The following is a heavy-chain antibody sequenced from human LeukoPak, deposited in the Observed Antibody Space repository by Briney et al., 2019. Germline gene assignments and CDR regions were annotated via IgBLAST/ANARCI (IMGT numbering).Heavy chain of an antibody. Sequence: SETLSLTCTVSGGSISSYYWSWIRQAPEKGLEWIGYVYYSETTNYNPSLKNRVTISIDTSKNEFYLKLRYVTTADTAVYYCARGKAAIAAYYFDSWGQGSLVTVSS. J-gene: IGHJ4*02. CDR1: GGSISSYY. V-gene: IGHV4-59*01. CDR3: ARGKAAIAAYYFDS. CDR2: VYYSETT. D-gene: IGHD6-13*01.